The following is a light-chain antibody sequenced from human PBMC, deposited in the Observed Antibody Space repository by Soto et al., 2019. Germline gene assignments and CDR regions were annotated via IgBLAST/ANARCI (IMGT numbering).Light chain of an antibody. CDR2: DIR. CDR3: SSYTSSSTRV. CDR1: SSDVGGYKY. J-gene: IGLJ1*01. Sequence: QSALTQPASVSGSPGQSITISCTGTSSDVGGYKYVSWYKQHPGKAPKLMIYDIRNRPSGVSNRFSGSKSGNTASLTISGLQAEDEAIYYCSSYTSSSTRVFGTGTKLTVL. V-gene: IGLV2-14*03.